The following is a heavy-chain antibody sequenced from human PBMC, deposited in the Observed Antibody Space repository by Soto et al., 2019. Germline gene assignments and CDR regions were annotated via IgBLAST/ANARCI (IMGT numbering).Heavy chain of an antibody. J-gene: IGHJ4*02. D-gene: IGHD4-4*01. CDR2: IYYSGTT. Sequence: SETLSLTCTVSGASIASSSYYWAWIRQPPGKGLEWVGSIYYSGTTSYNPSLKSRVTISIDTSQSQFSLKLRSVSAADAAVYYCARHEYSDFYFDYWGQGTPVTV. CDR1: GASIASSSYY. CDR3: ARHEYSDFYFDY. V-gene: IGHV4-39*01.